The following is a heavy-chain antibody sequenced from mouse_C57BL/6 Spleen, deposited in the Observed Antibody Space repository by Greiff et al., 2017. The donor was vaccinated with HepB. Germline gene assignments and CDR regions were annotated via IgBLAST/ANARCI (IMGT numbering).Heavy chain of an antibody. CDR2: IDPSDSET. V-gene: IGHV1-52*01. D-gene: IGHD1-1*01. CDR1: GYTFTSYW. CDR3: ARSGGSSYGWFAY. Sequence: VQLQQPGAELVRPGSSVKLSCKASGYTFTSYWMHWVKQRPIQGLEWIGNIDPSDSETHYNQKFKDKATLTVDKSSSTAYMQLSSLTSEDSAVYYCARSGGSSYGWFAYWGQGTLVTVSA. J-gene: IGHJ3*01.